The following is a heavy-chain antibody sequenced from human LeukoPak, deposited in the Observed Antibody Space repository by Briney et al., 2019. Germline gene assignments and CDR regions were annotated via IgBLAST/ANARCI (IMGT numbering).Heavy chain of an antibody. CDR2: VSGDGGTT. V-gene: IGHV3-43*02. CDR1: GFTFDDYA. D-gene: IGHD3-22*01. CDR3: AKDRSFTYYYDSSAPGNWFDP. Sequence: GGSLRLSCAASGFTFDDYAMHWVRQAPGKGLEWVSLVSGDGGTTYYADSVRGRFTISRDNSKNSLYLQVNSLRTEDTALYYCAKDRSFTYYYDSSAPGNWFDPWGQGTLVTVSS. J-gene: IGHJ5*02.